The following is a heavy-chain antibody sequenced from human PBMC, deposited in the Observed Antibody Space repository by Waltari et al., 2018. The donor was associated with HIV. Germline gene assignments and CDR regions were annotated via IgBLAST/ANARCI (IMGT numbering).Heavy chain of an antibody. CDR2: IYHPGST. Sequence: QVQLQESDPGQVEPSGTLSLTCAVSGGSISTYNWWTWVRQPPGKGLEWIGEIYHPGSTNYNKSLKSRVTISVDKSKNQFSLELRSVTAADTAVYYCVRVVSDGNGSSWLDPWGQGTLVTVSS. V-gene: IGHV4-4*02. CDR1: GGSISTYNW. D-gene: IGHD2-21*01. J-gene: IGHJ5*02. CDR3: VRVVSDGNGSSWLDP.